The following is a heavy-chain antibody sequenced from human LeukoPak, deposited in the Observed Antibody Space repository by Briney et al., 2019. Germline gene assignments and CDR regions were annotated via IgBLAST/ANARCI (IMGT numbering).Heavy chain of an antibody. CDR1: GFTFTSLP. CDR3: AMDYYDSNGYSRGWDY. V-gene: IGHV3-30*04. D-gene: IGHD3-22*01. J-gene: IGHJ4*02. CDR2: SSTHGSDE. Sequence: QPGESLRLSCAASGFTFTSLPLHWVRQAPGKGLEWVAVSSTHGSDEYYADSVKGRFTVFSDNSKKTVYLQMDSLRAEDTAVYHCAMDYYDSNGYSRGWDYWGQGTLVTVSS.